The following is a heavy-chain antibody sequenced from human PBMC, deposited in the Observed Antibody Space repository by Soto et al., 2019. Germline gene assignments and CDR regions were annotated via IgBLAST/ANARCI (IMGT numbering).Heavy chain of an antibody. CDR1: GFTFSSYG. J-gene: IGHJ5*02. CDR3: ARGHYDILTGYLDVYNWFDP. V-gene: IGHV3-33*01. CDR2: IWYDGSNK. D-gene: IGHD3-9*01. Sequence: GGSLRLSCAASGFTFSSYGMHWVRQAPGKGLEWVAVIWYDGSNKYYADSVKGRFTISRDNSKNTLYLQMNSLRAEDTAVYYCARGHYDILTGYLDVYNWFDPWGQGTLVTVSS.